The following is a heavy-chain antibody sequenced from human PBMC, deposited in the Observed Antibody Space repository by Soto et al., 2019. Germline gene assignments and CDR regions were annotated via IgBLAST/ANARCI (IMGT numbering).Heavy chain of an antibody. J-gene: IGHJ5*02. Sequence: SETRSLTCPVSGGSIGSYYWSWIRQPPGKGLEWIGEIDYSGSTNHNTALKSRATMSVDTSKNQFSLKLRSVTAEDTAVYYCARESGDWPLNWFDPWGQGTLVTVSS. CDR3: ARESGDWPLNWFDP. D-gene: IGHD2-21*02. CDR1: GGSIGSYY. CDR2: IDYSGST. V-gene: IGHV4-59*12.